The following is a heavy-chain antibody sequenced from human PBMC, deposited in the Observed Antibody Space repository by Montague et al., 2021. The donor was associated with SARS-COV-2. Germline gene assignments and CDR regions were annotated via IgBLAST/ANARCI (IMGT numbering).Heavy chain of an antibody. CDR3: ARIWYSSGYQGIYYFDY. D-gene: IGHD3-22*01. J-gene: IGHJ4*02. CDR2: IYYSGST. Sequence: SETLSLTCTVSGGSISSSSNYWGWIRQPPGKGLEWIGSIYYSGSTYYNSSLKGRVTISVDTSKNQFSLKLSSVTAADTAVYYCARIWYSSGYQGIYYFDYWGQGTLVPVSS. V-gene: IGHV4-39*07. CDR1: GGSISSSSNY.